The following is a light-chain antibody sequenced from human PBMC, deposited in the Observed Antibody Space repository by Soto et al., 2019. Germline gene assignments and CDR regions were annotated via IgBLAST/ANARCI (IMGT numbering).Light chain of an antibody. CDR1: QSINIY. V-gene: IGKV1-39*01. CDR3: QQSYRSPYT. CDR2: GAS. J-gene: IGKJ2*01. Sequence: IQMTQSPSSLSASVGDSVTVTCRASQSINIYLNWYQQKPGKDPTLLIYGASSWQSGVPSRFTGGGSRTDFTLTISSLQPEDFATYYCQQSYRSPYTFGQGTKLEIK.